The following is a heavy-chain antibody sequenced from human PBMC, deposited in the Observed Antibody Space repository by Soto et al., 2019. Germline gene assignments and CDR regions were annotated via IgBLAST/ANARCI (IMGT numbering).Heavy chain of an antibody. Sequence: QVQLQESGPGLVKPSQTLSLTCTVSGGSISTVDYWWSWIRQSPDMGLEWIGHIYDGGRTYNNPSLESRVTMSVDTSKSQLSQTLSSVSAADTAVYYCARGPSGDKVDSWGQGTLVTVS. CDR2: IYDGGRT. CDR1: GGSISTVDYW. V-gene: IGHV4-30-4*01. CDR3: ARGPSGDKVDS. J-gene: IGHJ4*02. D-gene: IGHD7-27*01.